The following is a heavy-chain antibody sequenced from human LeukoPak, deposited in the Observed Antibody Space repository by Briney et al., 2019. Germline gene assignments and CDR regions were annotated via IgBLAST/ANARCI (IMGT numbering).Heavy chain of an antibody. V-gene: IGHV6-1*01. Sequence: SQTLSLTCAISGDTVSSNSAAWDWIRRSPSRGLEWLGRTYYRSKWYIEHAVSVKSRITINPDTSKNQFSLQLNSVTPEDTAVYYCARGSGWLDYWGQGTLVTVSS. CDR3: ARGSGWLDY. D-gene: IGHD6-19*01. CDR1: GDTVSSNSAA. CDR2: TYYRSKWYI. J-gene: IGHJ4*02.